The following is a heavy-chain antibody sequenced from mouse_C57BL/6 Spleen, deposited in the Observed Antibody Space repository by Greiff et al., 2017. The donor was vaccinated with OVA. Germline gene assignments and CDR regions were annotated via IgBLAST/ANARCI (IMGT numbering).Heavy chain of an antibody. CDR1: GYAFSSSW. CDR2: IYPGDGDT. V-gene: IGHV1-82*01. J-gene: IGHJ2*01. CDR3: ARSPITTVVAPTY. D-gene: IGHD1-1*01. Sequence: QVQLQQSGPELVKPGASVKISCKASGYAFSSSWMNWVKQRPGKGLEWIGRIYPGDGDTNYNGKFKGKATLTADKSSSTAYMQLSSLTSEDSAVYFCARSPITTVVAPTYWGQGTTLTVSS.